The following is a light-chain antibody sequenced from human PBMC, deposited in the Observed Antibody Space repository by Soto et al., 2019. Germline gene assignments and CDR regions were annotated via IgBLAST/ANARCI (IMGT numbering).Light chain of an antibody. J-gene: IGKJ1*01. Sequence: EIVLTQSPATMPLSPLVRDTLSCKASQSVSSYLAWYQQKPGQAPRLLIYDASSRVAGIPDRFSGSGSGTDFTLTISRLEPEDFAVYYCQQYGSSPRTFGQGTKVDIK. CDR1: QSVSSY. CDR3: QQYGSSPRT. V-gene: IGKV3-20*01. CDR2: DAS.